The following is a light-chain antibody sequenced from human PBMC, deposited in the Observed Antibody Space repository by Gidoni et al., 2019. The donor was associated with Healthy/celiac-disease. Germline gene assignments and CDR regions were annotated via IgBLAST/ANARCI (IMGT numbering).Light chain of an antibody. V-gene: IGKV3-15*01. CDR2: GAS. CDR1: HSVSST. Sequence: EIVMTQSPATLSVSPGGRTTLSCRASHSVSSTLAWYQQKPGKAPRLVIFGASIGATGIPARFSGSWSGTEFTLTISSLQSEDFAVYYCQQYNNWPLTFXGXTKVEIE. CDR3: QQYNNWPLT. J-gene: IGKJ4*01.